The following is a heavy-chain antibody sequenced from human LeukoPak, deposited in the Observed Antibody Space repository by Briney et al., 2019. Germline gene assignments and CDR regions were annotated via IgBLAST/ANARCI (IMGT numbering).Heavy chain of an antibody. CDR2: INHSGST. V-gene: IGHV4-34*01. J-gene: IGHJ4*02. D-gene: IGHD5-18*01. CDR1: GGSFSGYY. CDR3: TRGRAAMVPL. Sequence: PSETLSLTCAVYGGSFSGYYWSWIRQPPGKGLEWIGEINHSGSTNYNPSLKSRVTISVDTSKNQFSLNLSSVTAAYTAVYYCTRGRAAMVPLWGQGTLVTVSS.